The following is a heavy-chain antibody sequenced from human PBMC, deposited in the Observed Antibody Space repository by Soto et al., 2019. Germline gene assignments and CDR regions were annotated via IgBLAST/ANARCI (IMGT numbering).Heavy chain of an antibody. V-gene: IGHV4-38-2*02. J-gene: IGHJ6*02. CDR2: IYHSGST. Sequence: PSETLSLTCAVSGYSISSGYYWGWIRQPPGKGLEWIGSIYHSGSTYYNPSLKSRVTISVDTSKNQFSLKLSSVTAADTAVYYCARDLTIFGVVGYGMDVWGQGTTVTVSS. CDR1: GYSISSGYY. CDR3: ARDLTIFGVVGYGMDV. D-gene: IGHD3-3*01.